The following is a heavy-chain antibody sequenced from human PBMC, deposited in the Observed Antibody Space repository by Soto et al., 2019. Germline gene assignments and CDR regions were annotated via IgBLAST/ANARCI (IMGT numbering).Heavy chain of an antibody. Sequence: GGSLRLSCAASGFTFSSYAMSWVRQAPGKGLEWVSAISGSGGSTYYADSVKGRFTISRDNSKNTLYLQMNSLRAEDTAVYYCAKDLGIAVAGTDYYYGKDVWGQGTTVTVSS. CDR1: GFTFSSYA. D-gene: IGHD6-19*01. V-gene: IGHV3-23*01. CDR2: ISGSGGST. J-gene: IGHJ6*02. CDR3: AKDLGIAVAGTDYYYGKDV.